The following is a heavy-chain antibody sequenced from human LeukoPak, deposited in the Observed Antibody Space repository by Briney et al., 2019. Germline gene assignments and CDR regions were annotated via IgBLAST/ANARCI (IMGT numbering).Heavy chain of an antibody. CDR2: IYYSGST. CDR3: ARGTVYTAMGN. V-gene: IGHV4-31*03. D-gene: IGHD5-18*01. J-gene: IGHJ4*02. CDR1: GGSISGGGYY. Sequence: SETLSLTCTVSGGSISGGGYYWSWIRQHPGKGLEWIGYIYYSGSTYYNPSLKSRVTISIDTSKNQFSLKLSSVTAADTAVYYCARGTVYTAMGNWGQGTLVTVSS.